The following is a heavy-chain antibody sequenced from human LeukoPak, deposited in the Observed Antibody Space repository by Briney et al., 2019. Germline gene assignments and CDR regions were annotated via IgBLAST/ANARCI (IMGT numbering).Heavy chain of an antibody. D-gene: IGHD6-19*01. J-gene: IGHJ5*01. Sequence: GGSLRLSCAASGLALRSYTVTWVRQAPGKGLEWVSSISSTSAYIYYAESVKGRFSISRDNVDNVVHLQMSSLTNEDTAVYYCARVAVAGPTGWFDSWGQGTLVTVSS. CDR3: ARVAVAGPTGWFDS. CDR1: GLALRSYT. V-gene: IGHV3-21*01. CDR2: ISSTSAYI.